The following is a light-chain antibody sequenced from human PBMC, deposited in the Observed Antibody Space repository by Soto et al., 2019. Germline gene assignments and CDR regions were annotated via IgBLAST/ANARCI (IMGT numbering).Light chain of an antibody. CDR3: LQYYNYPLT. CDR2: AAS. CDR1: QGISSG. J-gene: IGKJ1*01. V-gene: IGKV1-6*01. Sequence: AIQMTQSPSTLSASVGDRVTITCRASQGISSGLGWYQQKPGKAPKLLIYAASSLQSGVPSRFSGSGSGTEFTLTISSLQPEDFATYYCLQYYNYPLTFGQGTKVDIK.